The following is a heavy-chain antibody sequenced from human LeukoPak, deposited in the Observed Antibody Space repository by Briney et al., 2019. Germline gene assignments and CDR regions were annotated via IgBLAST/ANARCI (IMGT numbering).Heavy chain of an antibody. V-gene: IGHV4-59*01. CDR1: GGSISSYY. D-gene: IGHD3-10*01. J-gene: IGHJ6*02. Sequence: PSETLSLTCTVSGGSISSYYWSWIRQPPGKGLEWLGYIYYSGSTNYNPSLKSRVTISVDTSKNQFSLKLSSVTAADTAVYYCARGSGGDSYYYYYYGMDVWGQGTTVTVSS. CDR2: IYYSGST. CDR3: ARGSGGDSYYYYYYGMDV.